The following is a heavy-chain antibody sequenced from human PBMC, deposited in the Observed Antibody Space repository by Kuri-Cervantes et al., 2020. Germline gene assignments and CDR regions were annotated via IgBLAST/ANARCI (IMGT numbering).Heavy chain of an antibody. CDR1: GFTFDAYA. CDR3: ARVEGYYDSSGYYDYYYYYMDV. Sequence: SLKISCAASGFTFDAYAMHWVRQRPGKGLEWVSSINWNSDTRGYGDSVRGRFTISRDNAKNSLYLQMNSLRAEDTAVYYCARVEGYYDSSGYYDYYYYYMDVWGKGTTVTVSS. CDR2: INWNSDTR. J-gene: IGHJ6*03. D-gene: IGHD3-22*01. V-gene: IGHV3-9*01.